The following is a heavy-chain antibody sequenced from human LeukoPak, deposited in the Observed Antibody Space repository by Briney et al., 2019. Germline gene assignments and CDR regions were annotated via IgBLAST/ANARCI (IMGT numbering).Heavy chain of an antibody. CDR1: GFIFNNYA. CDR3: ARCWSRPYYYGMDV. Sequence: GGSLRLSCAGSGFIFNNYAMHWVRQPPGKGLEWVSGISWNSGTIDYADSVRGRFTISRDNAKNSLYLQMNSLRAEDTAVYYCARCWSRPYYYGMDVWGQGTTVTVSS. CDR2: ISWNSGTI. D-gene: IGHD3-3*01. J-gene: IGHJ6*02. V-gene: IGHV3-9*01.